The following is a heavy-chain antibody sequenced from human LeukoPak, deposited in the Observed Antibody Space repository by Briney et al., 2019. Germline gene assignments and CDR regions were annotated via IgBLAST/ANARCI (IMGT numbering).Heavy chain of an antibody. CDR2: ISRSGSTI. CDR3: ARYDY. V-gene: IGHV3-48*03. Sequence: GGSLRLSCAVSGFXFSSFEINWVRQAPGKGREWVSHISRSGSTIYYADTVKGRFTISRDTAKNSLYLQMNSLRAEGTVVYYCARYDYWGQGTLVTVSS. CDR1: GFXFSSFE. J-gene: IGHJ4*02.